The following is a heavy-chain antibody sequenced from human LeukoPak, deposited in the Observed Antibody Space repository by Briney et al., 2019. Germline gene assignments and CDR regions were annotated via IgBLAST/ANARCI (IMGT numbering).Heavy chain of an antibody. CDR2: IYHSGSI. J-gene: IGHJ4*02. D-gene: IGHD3-10*01. CDR3: ARDRIYGSGSDHFDY. V-gene: IGHV4-38-2*02. Sequence: TSETLSLTCTVSGGSISSYYWGWIRQPPGKGLEWIGSIYHSGSIYHKPSLKSRVTISVDTSKNQFSLKLSSVTAADTAVYYCARDRIYGSGSDHFDYWGQGTLVTVSS. CDR1: GGSISSYY.